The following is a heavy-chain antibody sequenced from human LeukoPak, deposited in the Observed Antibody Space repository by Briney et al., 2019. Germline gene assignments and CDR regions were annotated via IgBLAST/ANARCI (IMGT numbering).Heavy chain of an antibody. CDR3: ARHGYTDYGSFDY. J-gene: IGHJ4*02. CDR2: IYYSGTT. Sequence: SETLSLTCTVSGGSISSYYWSWIRQPPGKGLEWIGYIYYSGTTSYNPSLKSRVTISVDTSKNQFPLKLSSVIAADTAAYYCARHGYTDYGSFDYWGQGTLVTVSS. V-gene: IGHV4-59*08. D-gene: IGHD5-12*01. CDR1: GGSISSYY.